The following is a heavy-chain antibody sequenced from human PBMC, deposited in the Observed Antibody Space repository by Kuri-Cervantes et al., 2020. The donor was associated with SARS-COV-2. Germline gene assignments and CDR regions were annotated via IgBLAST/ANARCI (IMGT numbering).Heavy chain of an antibody. CDR1: GFTFDDYA. CDR3: AEEGYYYYMDV. J-gene: IGHJ6*03. CDR2: ISWNSGSI. V-gene: IGHV3-9*01. Sequence: GGSLRLSCAASGFTFDDYAMHWVRQAPGKGLEWVSGISWNSGSIGYADSVKGRFTISRDNSKNTLYLQMNSLRAEDTAVYYCAEEGYYYYMDVWGKGTTVTVSS.